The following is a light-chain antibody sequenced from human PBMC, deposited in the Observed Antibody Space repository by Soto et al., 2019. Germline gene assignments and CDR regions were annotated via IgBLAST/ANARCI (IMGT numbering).Light chain of an antibody. CDR2: QAS. CDR1: QSISRW. V-gene: IGKV1-5*03. Sequence: DIQMTQSPSTLSASVGDRVTITCRASQSISRWLAWYQQKPGKAPNLLIYQASNLESGVPSRFSGSGSGTEFTLTISSLQPDDFATYYCQQYSGNSQGVAFGQGTKVEVK. J-gene: IGKJ1*01. CDR3: QQYSGNSQGVA.